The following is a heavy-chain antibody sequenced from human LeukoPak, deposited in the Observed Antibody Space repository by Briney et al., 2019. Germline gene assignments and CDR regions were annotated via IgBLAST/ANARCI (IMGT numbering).Heavy chain of an antibody. J-gene: IGHJ5*02. D-gene: IGHD6-13*01. CDR2: INAGNGNT. CDR3: AREGGLESSSWYRGPFDP. CDR1: GYTFTSYA. V-gene: IGHV1-3*01. Sequence: GASVKVSCKASGYTFTSYAMHWVRQAPGQRLEWMGWINAGNGNTKYSQKFQGRVTITRDTSASTAYMELSSLRSEDTAVYYCAREGGLESSSWYRGPFDPWGQGTLVTVSS.